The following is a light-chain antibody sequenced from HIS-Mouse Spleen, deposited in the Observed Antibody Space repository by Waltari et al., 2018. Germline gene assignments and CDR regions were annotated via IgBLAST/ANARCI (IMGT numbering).Light chain of an antibody. J-gene: IGLJ2*01. CDR2: QDS. V-gene: IGLV3-1*01. CDR3: QAWDSSYSV. Sequence: SYELTQPPSVSVSPGQTASITCSGDKLGDKYACWYQQTPGQSPVLVNHQDSKRPSGIPERFSRYSSGNTATLTISGTQAMDEADYYCQAWDSSYSVFGGGTKLTVL. CDR1: KLGDKY.